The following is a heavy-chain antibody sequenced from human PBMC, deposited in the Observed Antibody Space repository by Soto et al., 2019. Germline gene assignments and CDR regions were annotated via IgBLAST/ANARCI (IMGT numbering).Heavy chain of an antibody. CDR1: GYTFTGYY. J-gene: IGHJ4*02. D-gene: IGHD3-22*01. V-gene: IGHV1-2*04. CDR3: ARANALEYYYDSSGYYFKY. Sequence: ASVKVSCKASGYTFTGYYMHWVRQAPGQGLEWMGWINPNSGGTNYAQKFQGWVTMTRDTSISTAYIELSRLRSDDTAVYYCARANALEYYYDSSGYYFKYWGQG. CDR2: INPNSGGT.